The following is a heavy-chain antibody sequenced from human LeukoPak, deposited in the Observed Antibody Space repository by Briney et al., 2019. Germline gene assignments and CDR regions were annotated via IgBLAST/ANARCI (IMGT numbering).Heavy chain of an antibody. CDR2: ISGSGGNT. Sequence: GGSLRLSCAASGFTFSSYAMSWVRQAPGKGLEWVSAISGSGGNTYYADSVKGRFTISRDDSKNTLDLQMNSLRAEDTAVYCCTRAGAVAGKREYYFDYWGQGTLITVSS. V-gene: IGHV3-23*01. CDR1: GFTFSSYA. D-gene: IGHD6-19*01. CDR3: TRAGAVAGKREYYFDY. J-gene: IGHJ4*02.